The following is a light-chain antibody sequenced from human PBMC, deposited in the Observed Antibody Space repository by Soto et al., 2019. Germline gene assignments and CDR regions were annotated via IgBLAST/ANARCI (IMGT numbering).Light chain of an antibody. J-gene: IGLJ2*01. Sequence: QSVLTQTPSVSGAPGQKITMSCTGSSSNIGAGYDVHWYQQVPGTAPRLLIYADNNRPSGVPDRFSASKSGASASLAITGLQGEDEATYYCQSYDTSLGGVIFGAGTKLTVL. CDR2: ADN. CDR3: QSYDTSLGGVI. V-gene: IGLV1-40*01. CDR1: SSNIGAGYD.